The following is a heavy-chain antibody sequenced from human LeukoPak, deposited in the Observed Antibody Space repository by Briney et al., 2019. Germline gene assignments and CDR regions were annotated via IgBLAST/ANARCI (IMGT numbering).Heavy chain of an antibody. CDR3: ASLRNPVEMATTDY. J-gene: IGHJ4*02. V-gene: IGHV3-15*01. CDR1: GFTLSNAW. CDR2: IKSKTNGETR. Sequence: GGSLRLSCAASGFTLSNAWMNWVRQAPGKGLEWVGLIKSKTNGETRDYAAPVKGRFTISRDDSDNTLYLQMNSLRAEDTAVYYCASLRNPVEMATTDYWGQGTLVTVSS. D-gene: IGHD5-24*01.